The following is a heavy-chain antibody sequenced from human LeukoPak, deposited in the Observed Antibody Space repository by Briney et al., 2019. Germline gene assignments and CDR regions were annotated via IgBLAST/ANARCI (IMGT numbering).Heavy chain of an antibody. V-gene: IGHV4-59*01. CDR1: GGTIRSYY. CDR3: ARGGWNAIDY. D-gene: IGHD1-1*01. J-gene: IGHJ4*02. CDR2: IYYSGTT. Sequence: PSETLSLTCTVSGGTIRSYYWSWIRQPPGKTLEWIGYIYYSGTTNYNPSLKSRVTISVDTSKNQFSLKLSSVTAADTAVYYCARGGWNAIDYWGQGSLVTVSS.